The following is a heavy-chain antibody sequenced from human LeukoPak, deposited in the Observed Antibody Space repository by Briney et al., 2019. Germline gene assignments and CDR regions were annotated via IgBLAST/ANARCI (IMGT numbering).Heavy chain of an antibody. Sequence: GGSLRPSCAASAFTFSNDWMSWVRQAPGKGLEWVGHIKSKTDGGTTDYAAPVKGRFTISSDDSKNTLYLQMNSLRAEDTAVYYCAKPPREWLRLRGYFDYWGQGTLVTVSS. CDR1: AFTFSNDW. J-gene: IGHJ4*02. CDR2: IKSKTDGGTT. V-gene: IGHV3-15*01. CDR3: AKPPREWLRLRGYFDY. D-gene: IGHD5-12*01.